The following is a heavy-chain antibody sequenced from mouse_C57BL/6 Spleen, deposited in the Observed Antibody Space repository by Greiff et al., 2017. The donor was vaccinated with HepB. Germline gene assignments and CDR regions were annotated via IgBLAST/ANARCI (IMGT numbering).Heavy chain of an antibody. CDR1: GYAFSSSW. V-gene: IGHV1-82*01. Sequence: QVQLQQSGPELVKPGASVKISCKASGYAFSSSWMNWVKQRPGKGLEWIGRIYPGDGDTNYNGKFKGKATLTADKSSSTAYMQLSSLTSEDSAVYFCAKGDTAQADYYAMDYWGQGASVTVAS. CDR2: IYPGDGDT. CDR3: AKGDTAQADYYAMDY. J-gene: IGHJ4*01. D-gene: IGHD3-2*02.